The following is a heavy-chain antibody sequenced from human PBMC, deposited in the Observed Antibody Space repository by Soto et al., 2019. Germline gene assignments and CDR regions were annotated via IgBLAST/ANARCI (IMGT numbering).Heavy chain of an antibody. V-gene: IGHV1-69*01. D-gene: IGHD3-22*01. Sequence: QVQLVQSGAEVKKPGSSVKVSCKASGGTFSTYALSWVRQAPGQGLEWMGGIIPIVGTADYAQKFQGRVTITADESTSTAHMELSSLRSEDTAVYYCASPLEGYYDSSGYNYYYGMAVWGQGTTVTVSS. CDR1: GGTFSTYA. J-gene: IGHJ6*02. CDR3: ASPLEGYYDSSGYNYYYGMAV. CDR2: IIPIVGTA.